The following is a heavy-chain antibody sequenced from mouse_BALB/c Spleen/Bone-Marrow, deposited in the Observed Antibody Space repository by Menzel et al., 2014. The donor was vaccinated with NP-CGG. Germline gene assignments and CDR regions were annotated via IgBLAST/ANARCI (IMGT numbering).Heavy chain of an antibody. CDR1: GYAFTSYL. V-gene: IGHV1-54*01. J-gene: IGHJ2*01. CDR2: INPGSGGA. CDR3: AREWTARTPSY. D-gene: IGHD3-2*01. Sequence: QVQLQQSGAELVRPGTSVKVSCKASGYAFTSYLIEWIKQRPGQGLEWTGVINPGSGGANYNEKFEGKATLTADKYSSTAYMQISSLTSDDSAVYFCAREWTARTPSYWGQGTALTVSS.